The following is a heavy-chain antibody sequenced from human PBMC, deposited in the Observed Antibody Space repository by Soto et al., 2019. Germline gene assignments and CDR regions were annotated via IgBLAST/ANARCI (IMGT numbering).Heavy chain of an antibody. CDR2: IYYTGIT. J-gene: IGHJ5*02. CDR3: ARDRTASWFDP. CDR1: GGSFSSYY. V-gene: IGHV4-59*01. D-gene: IGHD2-21*02. Sequence: QVQLQESGPGLVKPSETLSLTCAVSGGSFSSYYWSWIRQPPGKGLEWIGYIYYTGITSYNPSLKTRVTMSVDTYKNQFSLKLSFVTAADTAVYYCARDRTASWFDPWGQGTLVTVSS.